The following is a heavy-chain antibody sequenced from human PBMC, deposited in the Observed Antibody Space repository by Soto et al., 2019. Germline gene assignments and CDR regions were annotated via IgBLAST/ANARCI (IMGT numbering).Heavy chain of an antibody. CDR3: ARDPTRIEYSSSDNWFDP. D-gene: IGHD6-6*01. CDR1: GFTFSSYS. CDR2: ISSSSSTI. Sequence: PGGSLRLSCAASGFTFSSYSMNWVRQAPGKGLEWVSYISSSSSTIYYADSVKGRFTISRDNAKNSLYLQRNSLRAEDTAVYYCARDPTRIEYSSSDNWFDPWGQGTLVTVSS. V-gene: IGHV3-48*04. J-gene: IGHJ5*02.